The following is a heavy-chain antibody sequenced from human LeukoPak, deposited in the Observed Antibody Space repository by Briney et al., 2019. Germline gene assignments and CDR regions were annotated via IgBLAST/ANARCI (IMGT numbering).Heavy chain of an antibody. CDR1: GGSFSGYY. CDR3: ARGHCSSTSCYHPWGEWFDP. J-gene: IGHJ5*02. V-gene: IGHV4-34*01. Sequence: SETLSLTCAVYGGSFSGYYWSWLRQPPGKGLEWIGEINHSGSTNYNPSLKSRVTISVDTSKNQFSLKLSSVTAADTAVYYCARGHCSSTSCYHPWGEWFDPLGQGTLVTVSS. D-gene: IGHD2-2*01. CDR2: INHSGST.